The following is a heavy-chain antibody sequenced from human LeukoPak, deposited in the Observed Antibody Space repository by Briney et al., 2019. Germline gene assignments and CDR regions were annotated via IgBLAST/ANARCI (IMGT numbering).Heavy chain of an antibody. CDR3: ARGGVVDIVAFDY. Sequence: ASVTVSYKSSVYTFTNYDINGVRQAAGQGGEGMGWMNPNSGNTGYAQTFQGRVTITSNTSISTAYMELSSLRSEDTAVYYCARGGVVDIVAFDYWGQGTLVTVSS. D-gene: IGHD5-12*01. J-gene: IGHJ4*02. CDR2: MNPNSGNT. V-gene: IGHV1-8*03. CDR1: VYTFTNYD.